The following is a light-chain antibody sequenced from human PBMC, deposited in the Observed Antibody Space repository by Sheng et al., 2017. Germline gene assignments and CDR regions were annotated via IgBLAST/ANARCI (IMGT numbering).Light chain of an antibody. V-gene: IGKV3-11*01. J-gene: IGKJ4*01. CDR1: QNVGLS. CDR2: ETS. Sequence: IVLTQSPVNLSLSSGETATLSCRTSQNVGLSLGWYQQRPGRSPRLLIYETSKRATGTPARFSGSGSGADFSLIIRDFEPQDAAVYYCQQRYNWPLTFGGGTKLE. CDR3: QQRYNWPLT.